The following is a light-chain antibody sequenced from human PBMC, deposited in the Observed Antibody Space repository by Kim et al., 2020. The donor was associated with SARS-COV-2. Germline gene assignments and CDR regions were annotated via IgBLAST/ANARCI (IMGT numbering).Light chain of an antibody. CDR2: DSS. V-gene: IGKV3-11*01. J-gene: IGKJ4*01. CDR1: QSVSTY. CDR3: QQRSDWPPLT. Sequence: EILLTQSPATLSLSPGERATLSCRASQSVSTYLAWYQQKPGQAPRLLIYDSSTRAPGIPARFVGRGSGTDFTLTITGLDPEDFAVYYCQQRSDWPPLTFGRGTRVEIK.